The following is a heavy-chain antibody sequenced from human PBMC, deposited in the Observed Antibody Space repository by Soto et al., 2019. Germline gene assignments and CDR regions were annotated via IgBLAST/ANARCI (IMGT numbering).Heavy chain of an antibody. D-gene: IGHD6-19*01. Sequence: SETLSLTCTVSGGSISSYYWSWIRQPPGKGLEWIGYIYYSGSTNYNPSLKSRVTISVDTSKNQFSLKLSSVTAADTAVYYCARTWYSSGHYYFDYWGQGTLVTVPQ. J-gene: IGHJ4*02. CDR2: IYYSGST. CDR3: ARTWYSSGHYYFDY. CDR1: GGSISSYY. V-gene: IGHV4-59*01.